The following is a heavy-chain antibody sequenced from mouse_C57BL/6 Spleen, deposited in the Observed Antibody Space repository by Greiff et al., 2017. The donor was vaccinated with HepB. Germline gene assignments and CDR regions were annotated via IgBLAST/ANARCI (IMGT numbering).Heavy chain of an antibody. CDR2: IHPNSGST. J-gene: IGHJ2*01. V-gene: IGHV1-64*01. CDR1: GYTFTSYW. D-gene: IGHD2-1*01. Sequence: VQLQQPGAELVKPGASVKLSCKASGYTFTSYWMHWVKQRPGQGLEWIGMIHPNSGSTNYNEKFKSKATLTVDKSSSTAYMQLSSLTSEDSAVYYCARGDGNYDLYYFDYWGQGTTLTVSS. CDR3: ARGDGNYDLYYFDY.